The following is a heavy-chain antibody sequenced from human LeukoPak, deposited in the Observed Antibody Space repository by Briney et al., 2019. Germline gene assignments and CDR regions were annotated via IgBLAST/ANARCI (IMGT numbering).Heavy chain of an antibody. V-gene: IGHV1-69*06. CDR2: IIPIFGTA. Sequence: SVKVSCKASGGTFSSYAISWVRQAPGQGLEWMGGIIPIFGTANYAQKFQGRVTITADKSTSTAYMELGSLRSEDTAVYYCARNLAARPGRDYWGQGTLLTVSS. D-gene: IGHD6-6*01. CDR3: ARNLAARPGRDY. CDR1: GGTFSSYA. J-gene: IGHJ4*02.